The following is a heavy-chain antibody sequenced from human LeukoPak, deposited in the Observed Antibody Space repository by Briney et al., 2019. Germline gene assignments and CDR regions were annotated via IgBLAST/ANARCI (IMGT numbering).Heavy chain of an antibody. CDR1: GGSISSYY. CDR2: IYYSGST. CDR3: ARDISEYYYDSSGLFDY. Sequence: SETLSLTCTVSGGSISSYYWSWIRQPPGKGLEWIGYIYYSGSTNYNPSLKSRVTISVDTSKNQFSLKLSSVTAADTAVYYCARDISEYYYDSSGLFDYWGQGTLVTVSS. D-gene: IGHD3-22*01. V-gene: IGHV4-59*01. J-gene: IGHJ4*02.